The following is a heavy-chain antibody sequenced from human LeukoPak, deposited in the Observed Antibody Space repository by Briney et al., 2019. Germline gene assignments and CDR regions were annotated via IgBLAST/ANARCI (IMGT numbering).Heavy chain of an antibody. Sequence: GGSLRLSCAASGFTFSIYAMSWVRQPPRKGLEWVSVISDTGDNTDYADSVKGRFTISRDNSNNTLYLQMDSLRAEDTAVYYCARVSQNAFYIWGQGTLVTVSS. V-gene: IGHV3-23*01. CDR3: ARVSQNAFYI. CDR2: ISDTGDNT. CDR1: GFTFSIYA. J-gene: IGHJ3*02.